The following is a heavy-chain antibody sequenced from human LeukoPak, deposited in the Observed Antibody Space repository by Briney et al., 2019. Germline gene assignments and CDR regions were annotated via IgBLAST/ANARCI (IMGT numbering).Heavy chain of an antibody. V-gene: IGHV1-46*03. D-gene: IGHD4-11*01. CDR3: ARDLGTVTTVGTGFYYFDY. CDR1: GYTFTSYY. J-gene: IGHJ4*02. Sequence: ASVKVSCKASGYTFTSYYMHWVRQAPGQGLEWMGIINPSGGSTSYAQKFQGRVTMTKDTSTSTVYMELSSLRSEDTAVYYCARDLGTVTTVGTGFYYFDYWGQGTLVTVSS. CDR2: INPSGGST.